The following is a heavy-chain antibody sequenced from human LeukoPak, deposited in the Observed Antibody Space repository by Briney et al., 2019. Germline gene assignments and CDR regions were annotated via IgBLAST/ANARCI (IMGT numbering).Heavy chain of an antibody. V-gene: IGHV3-9*01. D-gene: IGHD1-7*01. Sequence: QTGGSLRLSCAASGFPFDDFAMHWVRQAPGKGLEWVSGISWSTGTTGYATSVKGRFTISSDSARNSLYLQMNSLRVEDTAVYYCASGINWNSQLSGKNYWGQGTLVTVSS. CDR1: GFPFDDFA. CDR3: ASGINWNSQLSGKNY. J-gene: IGHJ4*02. CDR2: ISWSTGTT.